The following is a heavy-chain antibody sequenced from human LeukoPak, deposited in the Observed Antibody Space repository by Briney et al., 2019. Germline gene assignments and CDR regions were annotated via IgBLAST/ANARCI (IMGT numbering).Heavy chain of an antibody. CDR2: ISPYNGNT. V-gene: IGHV1-18*01. J-gene: IGHJ1*01. CDR1: GYTFTSYG. Sequence: ASVKVSCTASGYTFTSYGISWVRQAPGQGLEWMGRISPYNGNTNYAQKLQGRVTMTTDTSTSTAYMEVRGLRSDDTAVYYCARMPYDGSGYFKHWGQGTLVTVSS. D-gene: IGHD3-22*01. CDR3: ARMPYDGSGYFKH.